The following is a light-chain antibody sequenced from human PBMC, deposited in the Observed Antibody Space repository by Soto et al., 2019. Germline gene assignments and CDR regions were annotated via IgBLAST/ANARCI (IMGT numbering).Light chain of an antibody. J-gene: IGKJ1*01. V-gene: IGKV1-5*01. CDR2: DAS. CDR3: QHYGGMWT. CDR1: QSITNR. Sequence: DIQMTQSPSTLSASVGDRVTITCRASQSITNRSAWYQQKPGKAPKVLIYDASNLEYGVPSRFSGSGFGTEFILTISSLQPDDFATYWCQHYGGMWTFAQGTKVDIK.